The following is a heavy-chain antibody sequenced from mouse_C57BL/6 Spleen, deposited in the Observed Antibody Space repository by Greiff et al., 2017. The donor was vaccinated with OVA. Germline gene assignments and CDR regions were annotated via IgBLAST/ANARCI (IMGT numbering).Heavy chain of an antibody. CDR3: TRDLFAY. Sequence: EVQGVESGAGLVKPGGSLKLSCAASGFTFSSYAMSWVRQTPEKRLEWVAYISSGGDYIYYAASVSGPFTISRDKARNTLYLQMSSLKSEDTAMYYCTRDLFAYWGQGTLVTVSA. J-gene: IGHJ3*01. CDR1: GFTFSSYA. CDR2: ISSGGDYI. V-gene: IGHV5-9-1*02.